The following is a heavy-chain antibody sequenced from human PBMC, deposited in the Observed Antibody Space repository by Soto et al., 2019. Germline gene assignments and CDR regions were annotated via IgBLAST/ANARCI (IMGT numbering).Heavy chain of an antibody. D-gene: IGHD2-15*01. CDR2: IHAGGST. V-gene: IGHV3-66*01. CDR1: GFTVSQNY. CDR3: ASGLHSEALYLSLAAS. J-gene: IGHJ5*02. Sequence: EVQLLESGGGLVQPGGSLRLSCAGSGFTVSQNYMSWFRQSSGKGLEWLSVIHAGGSTYYADSVKRRFRISRDTTPNTLSLQMDNLRPEDTAVYYCASGLHSEALYLSLAASWGQGILVTVSA.